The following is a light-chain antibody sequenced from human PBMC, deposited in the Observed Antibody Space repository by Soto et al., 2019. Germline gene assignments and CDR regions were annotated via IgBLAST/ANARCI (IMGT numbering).Light chain of an antibody. CDR1: SSNIGSNT. V-gene: IGLV1-44*01. CDR2: SNN. Sequence: QSVLTQPPSASGTPGQRVTISCSGSSSNIGSNTVNWYQQLPGTAPKLLIYSNNQRPSGVPDRFSVSKYGTSASLAISGLQFEDEADYYCAAWDDSLNAVVFGGGIKLTVL. J-gene: IGLJ2*01. CDR3: AAWDDSLNAVV.